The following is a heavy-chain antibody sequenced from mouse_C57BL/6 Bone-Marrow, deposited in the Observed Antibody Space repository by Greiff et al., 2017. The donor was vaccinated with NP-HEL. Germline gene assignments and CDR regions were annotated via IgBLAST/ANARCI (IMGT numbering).Heavy chain of an antibody. CDR3: TTWDLAAQAPFAY. Sequence: EVKLMESGAELVRPGASVKLSCTASGFNIKDDYMHWVKQRPEQGLEWIGWIDPENGDTEYASKFQGKATITADTSSNTAYLQLSSLTSEDTAVYYCTTWDLAAQAPFAYWGQGTLVTVSA. CDR2: IDPENGDT. CDR1: GFNIKDDY. J-gene: IGHJ3*01. D-gene: IGHD3-2*02. V-gene: IGHV14-4*01.